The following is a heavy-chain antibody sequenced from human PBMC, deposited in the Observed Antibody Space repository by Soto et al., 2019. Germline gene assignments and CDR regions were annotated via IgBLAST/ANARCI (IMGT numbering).Heavy chain of an antibody. Sequence: QVQLQESGPGLVKPSQTLSLTCTVSGGSISSGDYYWSWIRQPPGKGQEWIGYIYYSGSTYYNPSLKSRVTISVDTSKNQFSLKLSSVTAADTAVYYCARDPGPYYYDSSGYHGADWGQGTLVTVSS. J-gene: IGHJ4*02. CDR1: GGSISSGDYY. CDR3: ARDPGPYYYDSSGYHGAD. V-gene: IGHV4-30-4*01. CDR2: IYYSGST. D-gene: IGHD3-22*01.